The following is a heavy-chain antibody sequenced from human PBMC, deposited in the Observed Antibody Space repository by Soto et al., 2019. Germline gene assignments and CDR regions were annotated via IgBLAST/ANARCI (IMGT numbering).Heavy chain of an antibody. CDR1: GGSISSGDYY. D-gene: IGHD3-22*01. Sequence: SETLSLTCTVSGGSISSGDYYWSWIRQPPGKGLEWIGYIYHSGTTNYTPSLKSRVTISVDTSKNQFSLKLSSVTAADTAVYHCARTPETYYYDSSGYSRPGLQLDYWGQGTLVTVS. V-gene: IGHV4-61*08. CDR2: IYHSGTT. J-gene: IGHJ4*02. CDR3: ARTPETYYYDSSGYSRPGLQLDY.